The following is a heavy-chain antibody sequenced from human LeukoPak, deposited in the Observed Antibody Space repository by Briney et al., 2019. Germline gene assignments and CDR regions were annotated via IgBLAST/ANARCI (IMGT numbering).Heavy chain of an antibody. CDR3: ARINYYDSSPLPDY. CDR1: GGSISSYY. CDR2: IYYSGST. Sequence: SETLSLTCTVSGGSISSYYWSWIRQPPGKGLEWIGYIYYSGSTNYNPSLKSRVTISVDTSKNQFSLKLSSVTAADTAVYYCARINYYDSSPLPDYWGQGTLVTVSS. D-gene: IGHD3-22*01. J-gene: IGHJ4*02. V-gene: IGHV4-59*01.